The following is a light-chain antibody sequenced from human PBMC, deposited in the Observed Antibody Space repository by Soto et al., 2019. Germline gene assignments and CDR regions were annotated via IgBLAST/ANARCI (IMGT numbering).Light chain of an antibody. CDR3: QQYPPIT. J-gene: IGKJ5*01. CDR2: GAS. CDR1: QSVSSSY. Sequence: EIVLTQSPGTLSLSPGERATLSCRASQSVSSSYLAWYQQKPGQAPRLLIYGASSRATGIPDRFSGSGSGIDFTLTISRLEPEDFAVYYCQQYPPITFGQGTRLEIK. V-gene: IGKV3-20*01.